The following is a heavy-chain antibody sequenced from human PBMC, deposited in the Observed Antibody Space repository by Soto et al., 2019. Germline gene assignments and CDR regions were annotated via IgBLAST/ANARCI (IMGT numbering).Heavy chain of an antibody. V-gene: IGHV1-8*02. CDR2: MNPNNYNT. CDR3: ARATQSDGCDY. Sequence: ASVKVSCKASGYTFTGYYMHWVRQAPGQGLEWMGWMNPNNYNTGYAQKFKGRVTMTRNTSISTAYMELSSLRSEDTAVYYCARATQSDGCDYWGQGSLVTVSS. CDR1: GYTFTGYY. J-gene: IGHJ4*02. D-gene: IGHD3-10*01.